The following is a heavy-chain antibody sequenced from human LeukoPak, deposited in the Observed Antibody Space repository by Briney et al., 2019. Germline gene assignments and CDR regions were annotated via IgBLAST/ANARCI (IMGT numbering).Heavy chain of an antibody. D-gene: IGHD6-13*01. Sequence: SETLSLTCTVSGGSISSYYWSWIRQPPGKGLEWIGYIYYSGSTNYSPSLKSRVTISVDTSKNQFSLKLSSVTAADTAVYYCARGAAAGIGWFDPWGQGTLVTVSS. CDR1: GGSISSYY. V-gene: IGHV4-59*01. J-gene: IGHJ5*02. CDR2: IYYSGST. CDR3: ARGAAAGIGWFDP.